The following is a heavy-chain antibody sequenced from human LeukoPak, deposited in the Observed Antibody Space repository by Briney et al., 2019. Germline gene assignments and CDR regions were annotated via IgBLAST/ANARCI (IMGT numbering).Heavy chain of an antibody. CDR2: IRRNSDGGTI. CDR1: GFIFSDAW. J-gene: IGHJ5*02. CDR3: ATDFYDTT. V-gene: IGHV3-15*07. Sequence: GGSLRLSCATSGFIFSDAWMNWVRQAPGKGLEWVGRIRRNSDGGTIDYAAPVKGRFALSRDDSKNTLYLHMSSLQTEDTAVYYCATDFYDTTWGQGTLVTVSS. D-gene: IGHD3-22*01.